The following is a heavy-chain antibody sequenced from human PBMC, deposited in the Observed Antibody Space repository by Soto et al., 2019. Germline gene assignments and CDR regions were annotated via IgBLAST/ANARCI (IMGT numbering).Heavy chain of an antibody. V-gene: IGHV3-30*18. CDR2: MSYDGSNK. J-gene: IGHJ6*02. Sequence: QVQLVESGGGVVQPGRSLRLSCAASGFTFSTYGMHWVRQAPGKGLEWVAVMSYDGSNKYYADSVKGRLTISRDNSKNTLYLQMNSLRAEDTAVYYCAKGQHCSTTSCYFYYYGMDVWGQGTTVAVSS. CDR1: GFTFSTYG. D-gene: IGHD2-2*01. CDR3: AKGQHCSTTSCYFYYYGMDV.